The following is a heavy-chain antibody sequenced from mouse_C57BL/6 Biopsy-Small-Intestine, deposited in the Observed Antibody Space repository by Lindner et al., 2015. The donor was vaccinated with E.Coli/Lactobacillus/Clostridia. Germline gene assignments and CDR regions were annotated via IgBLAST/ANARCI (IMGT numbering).Heavy chain of an antibody. CDR3: SKELTGAAY. D-gene: IGHD4-1*01. J-gene: IGHJ3*01. CDR2: ITNGGVST. CDR1: GFTFSTYG. Sequence: VQLQESGGDLVKPGGSLKLSCAASGFTFSTYGMSWVRQTPDKRLEWVATITNGGVSTYYSDSVKGRFTISRDNAKNTLYLQMISLKSEDTAMYYRSKELTGAAYWGQGTLVTVSA. V-gene: IGHV5-6*01.